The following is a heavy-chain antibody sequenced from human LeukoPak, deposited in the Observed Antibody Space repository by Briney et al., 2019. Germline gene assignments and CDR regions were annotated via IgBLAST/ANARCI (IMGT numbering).Heavy chain of an antibody. CDR2: IYYSGST. Sequence: SETLSLTCIVSGGSISSYYWSWIRQPPGEGLEWIGYIYYSGSTNYNPSLKSRVTISVDTSKNQFSLKLSSVTAADTAVYYCARTSAAAGSFAAFDYWGQGTLVTVSS. CDR3: ARTSAAAGSFAAFDY. CDR1: GGSISSYY. V-gene: IGHV4-59*08. J-gene: IGHJ4*02. D-gene: IGHD6-13*01.